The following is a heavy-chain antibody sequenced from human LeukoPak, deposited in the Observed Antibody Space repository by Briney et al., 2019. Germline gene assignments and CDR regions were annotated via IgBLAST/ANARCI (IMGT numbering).Heavy chain of an antibody. V-gene: IGHV4-34*01. CDR1: GDSISGYH. J-gene: IGHJ4*02. Sequence: PSETLSLTCGVYGDSISGYHWTYIHQPPGKGLEWIGEINHSGSTNYNPSLKSRVTISVDTSKNQFSLKLSSVTAADTAVYYCARVSAMIVPGNDAFDIWGQGTLVTVSS. CDR2: INHSGST. CDR3: ARVSAMIVPGNDAFDI. D-gene: IGHD3-22*01.